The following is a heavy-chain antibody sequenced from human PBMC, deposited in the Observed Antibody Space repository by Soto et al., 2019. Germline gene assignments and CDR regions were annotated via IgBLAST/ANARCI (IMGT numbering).Heavy chain of an antibody. CDR1: GFTFSSDD. V-gene: IGHV3-23*01. J-gene: IGHJ5*02. CDR3: AKDALGYCSSTSCYVSVHWLEP. D-gene: IGHD2-2*01. CDR2: ISGSGGST. Sequence: GSLRLSYAATGFTFSSDDMSWVRQAPGKGLEWVSAISGSGGSTYYADSVKGRFTISRDNSKNTLYLQMNSLRAEDTAVYYCAKDALGYCSSTSCYVSVHWLEPLGQGALVTVSS.